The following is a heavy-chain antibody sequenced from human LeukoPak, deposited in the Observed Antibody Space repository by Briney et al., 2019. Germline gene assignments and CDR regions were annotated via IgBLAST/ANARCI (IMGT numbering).Heavy chain of an antibody. CDR2: ISAYDGNT. V-gene: IGHV1-18*01. D-gene: IGHD2-2*02. CDR3: ARDPAVVPAAILHNWFDP. CDR1: GSTFTSYG. J-gene: IGHJ5*02. Sequence: ASVKVSCKASGSTFTSYGISWVRQAPGQGLEWMGWISAYDGNTNYAQKLQGRVTMTTDTSTSTAYMELRSLRSDDTAVYYCARDPAVVPAAILHNWFDPWGQGTLVTVSS.